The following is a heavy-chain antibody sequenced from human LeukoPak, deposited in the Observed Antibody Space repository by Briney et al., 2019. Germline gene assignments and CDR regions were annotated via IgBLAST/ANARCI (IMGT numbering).Heavy chain of an antibody. V-gene: IGHV3-23*01. D-gene: IGHD1-26*01. J-gene: IGHJ4*02. CDR1: GFTFSSYA. CDR3: ATAGGYPYYFDY. CDR2: ISGSGGST. Sequence: GGSLRLSCAASGFTFSSYAMSWVRQAPGKGLEWVSAISGSGGSTYYADSVKGRFTISRDNSKNTLYLQMNSLRAEDTAVYYCATAGGYPYYFDYWGQGTLVTVSS.